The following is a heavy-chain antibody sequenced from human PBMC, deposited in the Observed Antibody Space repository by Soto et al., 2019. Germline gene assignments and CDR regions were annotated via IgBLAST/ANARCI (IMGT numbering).Heavy chain of an antibody. Sequence: ASVKVSCNTSGYDFTAYDINWVRQASGQGLEWMGWMNPINGATGSARRFQGRVSMTRNTATGTAYLELTSLRSDDTGVYYCGRGPSPRAPAGGTPYYYAMDVWGQGNTVTVSS. V-gene: IGHV1-8*02. CDR2: MNPINGAT. D-gene: IGHD6-13*01. J-gene: IGHJ6*02. CDR3: GRGPSPRAPAGGTPYYYAMDV. CDR1: GYDFTAYD.